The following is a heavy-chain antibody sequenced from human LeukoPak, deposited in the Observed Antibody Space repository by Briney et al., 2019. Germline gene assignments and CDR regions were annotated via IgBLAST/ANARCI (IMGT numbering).Heavy chain of an antibody. CDR2: INLYSGGA. CDR3: ATLTGQRLSHYYFDY. V-gene: IGHV1-2*02. D-gene: IGHD3-9*01. Sequence: GASVKVSCKASGYTFTDYYMHWVRQAPGQGLEWMGCINLYSGGAHYAQKFQGRVTMTDDTSTDTAYMELSSLRSEDTAVYYCATLTGQRLSHYYFDYWGQGTLVTVSS. J-gene: IGHJ4*02. CDR1: GYTFTDYY.